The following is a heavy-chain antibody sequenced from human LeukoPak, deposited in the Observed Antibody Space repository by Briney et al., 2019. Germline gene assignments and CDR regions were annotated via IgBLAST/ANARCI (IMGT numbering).Heavy chain of an antibody. D-gene: IGHD6-19*01. CDR2: ISYDGSNK. V-gene: IGHV3-30-3*01. J-gene: IGHJ5*02. CDR3: ATSSGWFGPNWFDH. CDR1: GFTISSYA. Sequence: PGGSLRLSCAASGFTISSYAMHWVRQAPGKGLEWVAVISYDGSNKYYADSVKGRFTISRDNSKNTLYLQMNSLRAEDTAVYYCATSSGWFGPNWFDHWGQGTLVTVSS.